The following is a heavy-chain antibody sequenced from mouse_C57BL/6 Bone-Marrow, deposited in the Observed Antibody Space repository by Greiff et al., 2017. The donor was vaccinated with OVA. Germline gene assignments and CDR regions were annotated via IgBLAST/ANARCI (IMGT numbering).Heavy chain of an antibody. J-gene: IGHJ2*01. D-gene: IGHD1-1*01. CDR1: GYTFTGYW. Sequence: VQLQQSGAELMKPGASVKLSCKATGYTFTGYWIEWVKQRPGHGLEWIGEILPGSGSTNYNEKFKGKATFTADTSSNTAYMQLSSLTTEDSAIYYCTRVAIYYGSRDYFDYWGQGTTLTVSS. CDR3: TRVAIYYGSRDYFDY. CDR2: ILPGSGST. V-gene: IGHV1-9*01.